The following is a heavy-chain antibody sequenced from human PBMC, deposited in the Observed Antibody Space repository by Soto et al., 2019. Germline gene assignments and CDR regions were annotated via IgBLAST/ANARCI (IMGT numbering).Heavy chain of an antibody. CDR3: AREAGSSRYYYALDV. J-gene: IGHJ6*02. V-gene: IGHV3-53*01. CDR2: INSDGTT. D-gene: IGHD6-6*01. Sequence: PGGSLRLSCAASGFTFSTNYMTWVRQAPGKGLEWVSVINSDGTTYYADSVKGRFTISRDNSKNTLFLQLNSLRAEDTAVYYCAREAGSSRYYYALDVWGQGTTVTVSS. CDR1: GFTFSTNY.